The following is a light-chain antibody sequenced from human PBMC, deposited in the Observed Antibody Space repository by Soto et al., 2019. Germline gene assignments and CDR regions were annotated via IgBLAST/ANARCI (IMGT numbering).Light chain of an antibody. CDR2: VAS. Sequence: DIVLTQSPGTLSLSPGERATLSCRASQSVSSSYLAWYQQKPGQAPRLLIYVASSRATGIPDRFSGSGSGTDFTLTISRLEPEDFAVYYCQQYGSSPYTFGQGTKVDIK. CDR1: QSVSSSY. J-gene: IGKJ2*01. V-gene: IGKV3-20*01. CDR3: QQYGSSPYT.